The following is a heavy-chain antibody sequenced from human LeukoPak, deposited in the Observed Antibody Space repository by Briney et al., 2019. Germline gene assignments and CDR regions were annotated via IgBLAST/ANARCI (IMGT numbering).Heavy chain of an antibody. CDR2: INAGNGNT. CDR1: GYTFTSYA. Sequence: ASVTVSCKASGYTFTSYAMHWVRQAPGQRLEWMGWINAGNGNTKYSQKFQGRVTITRDTSASTAYMELSSLRSEDTAVYYCARGGAYCGGDCLGWGQGTLVTVSS. J-gene: IGHJ4*02. CDR3: ARGGAYCGGDCLG. V-gene: IGHV1-3*01. D-gene: IGHD2-21*02.